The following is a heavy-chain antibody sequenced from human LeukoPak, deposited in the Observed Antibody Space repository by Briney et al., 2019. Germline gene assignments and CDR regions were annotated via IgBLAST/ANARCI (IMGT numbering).Heavy chain of an antibody. Sequence: GGSLRLSCAASGFTFGNYAMTWVRQAPGKGLEWVSLISGSGGSTYYSDSVKGRFTISRDNSKNTLYLQMNSLRPEDTAIYYCAKSTRGYSYHYYFDYWGQGTLVTVSS. J-gene: IGHJ4*02. CDR3: AKSTRGYSYHYYFDY. D-gene: IGHD5-18*01. V-gene: IGHV3-23*01. CDR2: ISGSGGST. CDR1: GFTFGNYA.